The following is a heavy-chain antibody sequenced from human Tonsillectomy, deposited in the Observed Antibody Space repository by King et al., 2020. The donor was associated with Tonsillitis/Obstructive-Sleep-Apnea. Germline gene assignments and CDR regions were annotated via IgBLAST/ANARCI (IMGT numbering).Heavy chain of an antibody. J-gene: IGHJ6*03. CDR2: IYSSGST. V-gene: IGHV4-39*01. Sequence: QLQESGPGLVKPSETLSLTCTVSDGSISSTFYYWGWIRQPPGKGLEWIGSIYSSGSTYYNTSLKSRFTISVDTSKNQFPLKLSSVTAADTAVYYCARHRDTYYDFWSGYYGAYMDVWGKGTTVTVSS. CDR1: DGSISSTFYY. D-gene: IGHD3-3*01. CDR3: ARHRDTYYDFWSGYYGAYMDV.